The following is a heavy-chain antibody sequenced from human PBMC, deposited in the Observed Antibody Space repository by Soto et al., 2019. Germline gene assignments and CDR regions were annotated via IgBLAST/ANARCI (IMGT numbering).Heavy chain of an antibody. D-gene: IGHD6-19*01. V-gene: IGHV3-7*05. CDR2: IKQDGSEK. CDR3: ARERSAGERGGWAARDAFDI. J-gene: IGHJ3*02. CDR1: GFTFSSYW. Sequence: PGGSLRLSCAASGFTFSSYWMSWVRQAPGKGLEWVANIKQDGSEKYYVDSVKGRFTISRDNAKNSLYLQMNSLRAEDTAVYYCARERSAGERGGWAARDAFDIWGQGTMVTVSS.